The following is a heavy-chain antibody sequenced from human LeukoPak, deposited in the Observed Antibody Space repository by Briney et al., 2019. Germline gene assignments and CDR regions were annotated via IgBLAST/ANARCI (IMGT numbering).Heavy chain of an antibody. D-gene: IGHD5-24*01. V-gene: IGHV1-8*01. J-gene: IGHJ5*02. Sequence: ASVKVSCKASGYTFTSYDINWVRQATGQGLEWMGWMNPNSGNTGYAQKFQGRVTMTRDTSISTAYMELSRLRSDDTAVYYCARGGDGYNAFNWFDPWGQGTLVTVSS. CDR3: ARGGDGYNAFNWFDP. CDR1: GYTFTSYD. CDR2: MNPNSGNT.